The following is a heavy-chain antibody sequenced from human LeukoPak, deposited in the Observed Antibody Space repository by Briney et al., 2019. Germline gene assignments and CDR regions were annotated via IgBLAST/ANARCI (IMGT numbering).Heavy chain of an antibody. Sequence: GRSLRLSCAASGFTFSSYGMHRVRQAPGKGLEWVAVIWYDGSNKYYADSVKGRFTISRDNSKNTLYLQMNSLRAEDTAVYYCARTISSSGWLNPGYWGQGTLVTVSS. D-gene: IGHD6-19*01. CDR2: IWYDGSNK. J-gene: IGHJ4*02. V-gene: IGHV3-33*01. CDR3: ARTISSSGWLNPGY. CDR1: GFTFSSYG.